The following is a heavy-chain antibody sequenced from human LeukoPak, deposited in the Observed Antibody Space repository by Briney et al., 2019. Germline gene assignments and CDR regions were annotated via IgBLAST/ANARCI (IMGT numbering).Heavy chain of an antibody. CDR3: TRNPDGRNWFDP. D-gene: IGHD1-14*01. V-gene: IGHV3-74*01. Sequence: GGSLRLSCAASGFTFSHHWMHWVRQAPGKGLVWVSHISSDESSTTYADSVKGRFTISRDNRKNTLYLQMNSLRVEDTAMYYCTRNPDGRNWFDPWGQGTLVTFSS. J-gene: IGHJ5*02. CDR1: GFTFSHHW. CDR2: ISSDESST.